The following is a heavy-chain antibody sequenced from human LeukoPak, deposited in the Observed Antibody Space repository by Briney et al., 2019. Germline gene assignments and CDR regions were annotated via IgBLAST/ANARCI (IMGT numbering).Heavy chain of an antibody. D-gene: IGHD3-10*01. CDR3: ARGVVLWFGEGFNWSDP. CDR2: INHSGST. Sequence: PGGSLRLSCAASGFTFSNYNMNWVRQTPGKGLEWIGEINHSGSTNYNPSLKSRVTISVDTSKNQFSLKLSSVTAADTAVYYCARGVVLWFGEGFNWSDPWGQGTLVTVSS. J-gene: IGHJ5*02. V-gene: IGHV4-34*01. CDR1: GFTFSNYN.